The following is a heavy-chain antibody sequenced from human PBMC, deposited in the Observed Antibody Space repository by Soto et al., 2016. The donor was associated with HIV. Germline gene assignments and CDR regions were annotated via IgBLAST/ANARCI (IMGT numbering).Heavy chain of an antibody. D-gene: IGHD6-13*01. V-gene: IGHV3-23*01. Sequence: EVQLLESGGGLVQPGGPVRLSCAASGFTFSSYAMSWVRQAPGKGLEWVSAISGSGGSTYYADSVKGRFTISRDNSKNTLYLQMNSLRAEDTAVYYCAKDQGLIAAAATAAFDYWGQGTLVTVSS. CDR1: GFTFSSYA. J-gene: IGHJ4*02. CDR3: AKDQGLIAAAATAAFDY. CDR2: ISGSGGST.